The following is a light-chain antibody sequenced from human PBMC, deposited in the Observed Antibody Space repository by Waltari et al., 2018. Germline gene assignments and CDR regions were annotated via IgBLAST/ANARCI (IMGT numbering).Light chain of an antibody. CDR2: WAS. J-gene: IGKJ1*01. Sequence: DIVMTQSPDSLAVSLGERATINCKSSQSVISSFNNKNYLTWFQQKAGEPPNLLLYWASTRESGVPDRFSGSGSGTDFTLTISGLQAEDVAVYYCQQYSATPPTFGQGTKVEIK. CDR1: QSVISSFNNKNY. CDR3: QQYSATPPT. V-gene: IGKV4-1*01.